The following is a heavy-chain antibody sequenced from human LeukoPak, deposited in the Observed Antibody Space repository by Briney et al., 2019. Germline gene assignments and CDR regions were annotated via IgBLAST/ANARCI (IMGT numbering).Heavy chain of an antibody. CDR1: GLILSNYG. Sequence: GGSLRLSCVVSGLILSNYGMTWVRQAPGKGLEWVSYISERGGSTTYADSVKGRFTISSDTSLNTLYLQLNSLRAEDTAVYFCAKRGVVIRGILVIGYHQEAYHYDFWGQGVLVTVSS. V-gene: IGHV3-23*01. D-gene: IGHD3-10*01. CDR3: AKRGVVIRGILVIGYHQEAYHYDF. CDR2: ISERGGST. J-gene: IGHJ4*02.